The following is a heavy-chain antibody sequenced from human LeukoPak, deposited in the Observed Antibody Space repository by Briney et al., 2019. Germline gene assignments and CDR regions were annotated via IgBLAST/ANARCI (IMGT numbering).Heavy chain of an antibody. J-gene: IGHJ6*03. CDR3: ARGKTGSVDKVHYSEYYYCYYMDV. Sequence: GGSLRLSCAASGFTFSGYWMHWVRQAPGKGLVWISRISGDGSRKSYADSVKGRFTISRDNAKNTLYLQMNSLRAEDTAVYYCARGKTGSVDKVHYSEYYYCYYMDVWGKGTTVTISS. CDR1: GFTFSGYW. V-gene: IGHV3-74*01. CDR2: ISGDGSRK. D-gene: IGHD2-15*01.